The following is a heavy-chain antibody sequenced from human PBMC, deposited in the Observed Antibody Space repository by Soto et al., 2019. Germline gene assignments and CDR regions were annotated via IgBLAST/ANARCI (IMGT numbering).Heavy chain of an antibody. CDR2: ISYSGST. CDR3: ARADDYKSSWFDP. J-gene: IGHJ5*02. Sequence: QVQLQESGPGLVKPSETLSLTCIVSGGSVSSVTYYWSWIRQPPGKGLEWIGYISYSGSTNYNPSLKSRVXXSXDXXKNQFSLKLISVTAADTAVYYCARADDYKSSWFDPWGQGTLVTVSS. D-gene: IGHD4-4*01. CDR1: GGSVSSVTYY. V-gene: IGHV4-61*01.